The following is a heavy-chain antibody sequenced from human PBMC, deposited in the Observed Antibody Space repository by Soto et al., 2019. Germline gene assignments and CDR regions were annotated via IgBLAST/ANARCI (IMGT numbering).Heavy chain of an antibody. V-gene: IGHV2-70*13. Sequence: SGPTLVNPTEPLTLTCTFSGFSLTSPGMCVSWIRQPPGKALEWLALIERDDDDKYYSTSLKTRLTISKDTRKNQVVLTMANMDPAETGTYYCARSIRGPRRFNGMDVWGQGTTVTVSS. CDR2: IERDDDDK. CDR3: ARSIRGPRRFNGMDV. CDR1: GFSLTSPGMC. J-gene: IGHJ6*02. D-gene: IGHD1-20*01.